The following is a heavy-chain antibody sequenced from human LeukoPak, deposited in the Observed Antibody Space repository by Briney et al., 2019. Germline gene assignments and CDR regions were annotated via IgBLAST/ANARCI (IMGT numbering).Heavy chain of an antibody. CDR1: GYTFTSYD. J-gene: IGHJ4*02. V-gene: IGHV1-8*03. D-gene: IGHD3-3*01. CDR2: VNPNSGNT. Sequence: ASVKVSCKASGYTFTSYDINWVRQATGQGLEWMGWVNPNSGNTGYAQKFQGRVTITRNTSISTAYMELSSLRSEDTAVYYCAKNDFWSGYAVDYWGQGTLVTVSS. CDR3: AKNDFWSGYAVDY.